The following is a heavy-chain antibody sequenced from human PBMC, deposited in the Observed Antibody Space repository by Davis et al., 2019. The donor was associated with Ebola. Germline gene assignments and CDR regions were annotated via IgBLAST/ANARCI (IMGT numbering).Heavy chain of an antibody. J-gene: IGHJ6*02. Sequence: SETLSLTCTVSGGSITSGDFYWTWIRQSPGKGLEWIGHLSHSGSTYYNPSLKSRVTISVDTARDQFSLRLRSVTATDAAVYYCARDHFYYDRSGNPTPYGMDVWGQGTTVTVSS. CDR2: LSHSGST. CDR3: ARDHFYYDRSGNPTPYGMDV. V-gene: IGHV4-30-4*01. CDR1: GGSITSGDFY. D-gene: IGHD3-22*01.